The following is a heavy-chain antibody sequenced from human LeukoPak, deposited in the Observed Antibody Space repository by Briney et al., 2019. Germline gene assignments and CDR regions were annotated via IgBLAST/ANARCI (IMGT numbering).Heavy chain of an antibody. V-gene: IGHV3-48*01. CDR3: ARLWFGELMTGVDY. CDR1: GFTFSSYS. Sequence: GGSLRLSCAASGFTFSSYSMNWVRQAPGKGLEWVSYISSSSSTIYYADSVKGRFTISRDNAKNSLYLQMNSLRAEDTAVYYCARLWFGELMTGVDYWGQGTLVTVSS. D-gene: IGHD3-10*01. CDR2: ISSSSSTI. J-gene: IGHJ4*02.